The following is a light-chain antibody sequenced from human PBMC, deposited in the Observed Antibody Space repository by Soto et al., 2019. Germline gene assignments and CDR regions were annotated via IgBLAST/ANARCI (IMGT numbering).Light chain of an antibody. CDR3: SSYAGSNRV. J-gene: IGLJ1*01. CDR1: SCDVGGYNY. V-gene: IGLV2-8*01. CDR2: EVS. Sequence: QAALTQAPSPSGAPGQSVTISCTGTSCDVGGYNYVSWYQQHPGKAPKLMIYEVSKRPSGVPDRFSGSKSGNTASLTVSGLQAEDEADYYCSSYAGSNRVFGTGTKVTVL.